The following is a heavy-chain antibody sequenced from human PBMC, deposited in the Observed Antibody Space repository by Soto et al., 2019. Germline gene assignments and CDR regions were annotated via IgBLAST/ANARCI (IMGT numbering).Heavy chain of an antibody. CDR1: GFTFSSSA. CDR3: AAPYSSGWFRSFHYYGLDI. Sequence: ASVKVSCKASGFTFSSSAVHWVRQARGQRLEWIGWIGVASGNTDYAQKFQGRVTITRDMSTSTAYMELSSLRSDDSAVYYCAAPYSSGWFRSFHYYGLDIWGQGTTVTVSS. CDR2: IGVASGNT. J-gene: IGHJ6*02. V-gene: IGHV1-58*01. D-gene: IGHD6-13*01.